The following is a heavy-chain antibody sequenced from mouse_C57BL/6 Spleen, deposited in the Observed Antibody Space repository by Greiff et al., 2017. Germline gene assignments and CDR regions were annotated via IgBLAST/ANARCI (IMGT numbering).Heavy chain of an antibody. J-gene: IGHJ3*01. CDR2: ILPGSGST. CDR1: GYTFTGYW. D-gene: IGHD1-2*01. Sequence: HLHQSGAELMKPGASVKLSCKATGYTFTGYWIEWVKQRPGHGLEWIGEILPGSGSTNYNEKFKGKATVTADTSSNTAYMQLSSLTTEDAAIYYCARGGGSGYVSFAYWGQGTLVTVSA. CDR3: ARGGGSGYVSFAY. V-gene: IGHV1-9*01.